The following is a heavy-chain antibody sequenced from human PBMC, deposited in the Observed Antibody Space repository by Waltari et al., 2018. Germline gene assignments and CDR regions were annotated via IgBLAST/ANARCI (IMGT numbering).Heavy chain of an antibody. J-gene: IGHJ4*02. D-gene: IGHD3-9*01. Sequence: EVQLVQSGAELKKPGTTVKISCKVSGYFFTDYYIHWVQQAPGKGLEWMGLVVPEHGETKYAEKFQGRVTITADKSTDTAYMELSSLRSDDTAVYYCATLGGFYDTWTGYSDFWGQGTLVTVSS. CDR3: ATLGGFYDTWTGYSDF. CDR2: VVPEHGET. V-gene: IGHV1-69-2*01. CDR1: GYFFTDYY.